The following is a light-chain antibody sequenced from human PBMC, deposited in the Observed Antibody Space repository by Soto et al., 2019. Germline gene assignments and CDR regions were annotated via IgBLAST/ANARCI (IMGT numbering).Light chain of an antibody. Sequence: EIVLTQSPATLSLSPGQRATLSCRASQSIRSYLAWYQQKPGQAPRLLIYDASNRATGIPARFSGSGSGTDFTLPISSLETEDFAVYYCQQRIDWPSTFGPGTKVDIK. V-gene: IGKV3-11*01. CDR2: DAS. CDR1: QSIRSY. J-gene: IGKJ3*01. CDR3: QQRIDWPST.